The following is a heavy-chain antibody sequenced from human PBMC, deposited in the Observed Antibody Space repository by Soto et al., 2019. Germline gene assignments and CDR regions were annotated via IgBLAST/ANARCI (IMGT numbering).Heavy chain of an antibody. CDR2: IYYSGST. J-gene: IGHJ6*02. V-gene: IGHV4-39*01. CDR3: ARRGSLILPDYYYYGMDV. Sequence: SETLSLTCTVSGGSISSSSYYWGWIRQPPGKGLEWIGSIYYSGSTYYNPSLKSRVTISVDTSKNQFSLKLSSVTAADTAVYYCARRGSLILPDYYYYGMDVWGQGTTVTVSS. CDR1: GGSISSSSYY. D-gene: IGHD3-22*01.